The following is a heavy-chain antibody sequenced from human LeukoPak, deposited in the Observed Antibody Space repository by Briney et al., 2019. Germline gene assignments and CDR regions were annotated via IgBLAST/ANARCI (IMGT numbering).Heavy chain of an antibody. Sequence: GGSLRLSCAASGFTFSSYAMHWVRQAPGKGLEYVSAISSNGDSTYYANSVKGRFTISRDNSKNMLYLQMGSLRAEDMAVYYCARPGRDGYNYDAXDXXGQXXXXTV. CDR1: GFTFSSYA. CDR2: ISSNGDST. D-gene: IGHD5-24*01. V-gene: IGHV3-64*01. J-gene: IGHJ3*02. CDR3: ARPGRDGYNYDAXDX.